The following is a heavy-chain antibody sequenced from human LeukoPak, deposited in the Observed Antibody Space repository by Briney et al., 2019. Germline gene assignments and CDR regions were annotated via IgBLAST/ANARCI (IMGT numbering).Heavy chain of an antibody. CDR3: GRAFPPLRTAAAGDL. CDR1: GFTFSDYD. CDR2: ISGRSSHI. D-gene: IGHD6-13*01. J-gene: IGHJ5*02. V-gene: IGHV3-21*06. Sequence: GGSLRLSCTASGFTFSDYDMNWVRQAPGKGLEWVSSISGRSSHIYYADSVKGRFTISRDNAKNSLYLQMNSLRDEDTAAYYCGRAFPPLRTAAAGDLWGQGTLVTVSS.